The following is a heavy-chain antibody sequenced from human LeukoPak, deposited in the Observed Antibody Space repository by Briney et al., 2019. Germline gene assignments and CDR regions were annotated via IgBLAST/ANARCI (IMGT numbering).Heavy chain of an antibody. CDR2: ISSSGSTI. Sequence: GGSLRLSCAASGFTFSSYEMNWVRQAPGKGLEWVSYISSSGSTIYYADSVKGRFTISRDNAKNSLYLQMNSLRAEDTAVYYCARPSLYYFDSWGQGTLVTVSS. J-gene: IGHJ4*02. CDR3: ARPSLYYFDS. CDR1: GFTFSSYE. V-gene: IGHV3-48*03.